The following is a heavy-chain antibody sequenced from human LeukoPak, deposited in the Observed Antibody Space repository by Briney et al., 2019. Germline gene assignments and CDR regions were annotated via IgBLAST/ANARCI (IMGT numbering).Heavy chain of an antibody. CDR2: IYYSGST. V-gene: IGHV4-59*01. J-gene: IGHJ4*02. D-gene: IGHD6-19*01. Sequence: SETLSLTCTVSGGSISSYYWSWIRQPPGKGLEWIGYIYYSGSTNYNPSLKSRVTISVDTSKNQFSLKLSSVTAADTAVYYCARGSSGWLVTDFDYWGQGTLVTVSP. CDR3: ARGSSGWLVTDFDY. CDR1: GGSISSYY.